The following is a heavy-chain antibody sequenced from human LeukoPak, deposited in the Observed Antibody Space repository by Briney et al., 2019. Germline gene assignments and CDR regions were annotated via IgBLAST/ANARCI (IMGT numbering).Heavy chain of an antibody. D-gene: IGHD3-22*01. CDR3: ARVPIRRHYESTGYYDEDP. J-gene: IGHJ5*02. Sequence: ASVKVSCKASGYTFTGYYMHWVRQAPGQGLEWMGWINPNSGGANYAQKFQGRVTMTRDTSISTAYMELSRLRSDDTAVYYCARVPIRRHYESTGYYDEDPWGQGTLVTVSS. CDR2: INPNSGGA. V-gene: IGHV1-2*02. CDR1: GYTFTGYY.